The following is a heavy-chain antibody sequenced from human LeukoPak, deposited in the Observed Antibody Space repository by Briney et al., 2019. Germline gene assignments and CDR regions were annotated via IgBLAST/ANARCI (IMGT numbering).Heavy chain of an antibody. D-gene: IGHD3-9*01. V-gene: IGHV3-74*01. CDR2: INSDGSST. CDR3: ARVYDILTGYWYFDL. J-gene: IGHJ2*01. Sequence: PGGSLRLSCAAPGFTFSSYWMHWVRQAPGKGLVWVSRINSDGSSTSYADSVKGRFTISRDNAKNTLYLQMNSLRAEDTAVYYCARVYDILTGYWYFDLWGRGTLVTVSS. CDR1: GFTFSSYW.